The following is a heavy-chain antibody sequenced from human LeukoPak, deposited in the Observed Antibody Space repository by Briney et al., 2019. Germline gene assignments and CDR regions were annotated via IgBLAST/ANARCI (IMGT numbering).Heavy chain of an antibody. J-gene: IGHJ4*02. V-gene: IGHV3-23*01. CDR1: GFIFNNYA. CDR2: ISPSGDIR. CDR3: AKDDAWLRFGE. D-gene: IGHD3-10*01. Sequence: PGGSLRLSCAASGFIFNNYAMNWVRQAPGKGLEWVSGISPSGDIRYYADSVKGRFTISRDNSKNTLYLEVISLTAEDTAVYYCAKDDAWLRFGEWSQGTLVTVSS.